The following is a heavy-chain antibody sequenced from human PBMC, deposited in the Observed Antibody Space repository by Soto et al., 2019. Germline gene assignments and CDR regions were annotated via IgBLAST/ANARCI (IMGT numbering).Heavy chain of an antibody. D-gene: IGHD4-17*01. Sequence: SETLSLTCTVSGGSINNSRYYWGWIRQPPGKGLEWIGSIYYSGSTHFNPSLKSRVTISFDTPKNRFSLKLTSVTAADTAVYYCASLDYGDYRGVVVDYWGQGTLVTVSS. J-gene: IGHJ4*02. CDR2: IYYSGST. CDR3: ASLDYGDYRGVVVDY. CDR1: GGSINNSRYY. V-gene: IGHV4-39*01.